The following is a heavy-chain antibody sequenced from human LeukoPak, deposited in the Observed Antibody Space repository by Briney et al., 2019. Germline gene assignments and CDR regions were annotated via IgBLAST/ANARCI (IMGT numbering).Heavy chain of an antibody. CDR3: ARRAVAENYFDY. Sequence: SETLSLTCTVSGGSVSDHYWNWVRQPPGKGPEWIGYTYNSGSTNYNPSLKSRLTISVDTSKNQFSLKLTSVTAADTAVYYCARRAVAENYFDYWGQGTLVTDSS. V-gene: IGHV4-4*08. CDR2: TYNSGST. J-gene: IGHJ4*02. D-gene: IGHD6-19*01. CDR1: GGSVSDHY.